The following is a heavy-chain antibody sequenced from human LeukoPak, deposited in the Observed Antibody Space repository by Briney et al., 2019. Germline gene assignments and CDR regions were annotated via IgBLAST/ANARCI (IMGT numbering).Heavy chain of an antibody. CDR1: GFTVSSNY. CDR2: IYSGGST. V-gene: IGHV3-66*01. D-gene: IGHD3-22*01. Sequence: GGSLRLSCAASGFTVSSNYMSWVRQAPGKGLEWVSVIYSGGSTYYADSVKGRFTISRDNSKNPLYLQMNSLRAEDTAVYYCARDGKSYYYDSSGLEYFQHWGQGTLVTVSS. CDR3: ARDGKSYYYDSSGLEYFQH. J-gene: IGHJ1*01.